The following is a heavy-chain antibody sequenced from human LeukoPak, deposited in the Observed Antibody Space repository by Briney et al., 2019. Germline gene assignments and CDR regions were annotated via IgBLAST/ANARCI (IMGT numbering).Heavy chain of an antibody. CDR1: GYSFTSYW. Sequence: GESLKISCKGSGYSFTSYWIGWGRQLPGKGLEVRGIIYPGDSDTRYSPSFQGQVTISADKSISTAYLQWSSLKASDTAMYYCARLSFAFGILTPFDYWGQGTLVTVSS. J-gene: IGHJ4*02. CDR2: IYPGDSDT. CDR3: ARLSFAFGILTPFDY. V-gene: IGHV5-51*01. D-gene: IGHD3-9*01.